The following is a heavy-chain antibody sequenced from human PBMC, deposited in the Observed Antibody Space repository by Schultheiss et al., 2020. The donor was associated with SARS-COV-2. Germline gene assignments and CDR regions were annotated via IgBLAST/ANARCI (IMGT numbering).Heavy chain of an antibody. CDR1: GFTFIRHA. D-gene: IGHD3-22*01. CDR2: ISYDGSNK. J-gene: IGHJ4*02. V-gene: IGHV3-30*04. CDR3: ASVGYDSSGYCDY. Sequence: GGSLRLSCVASGFTFIRHAMHWVRQAPGKGLEWVAVISYDGSNKYYADSVKGRFTISRDNSKNTLYLQMNSLRAEDTAVYYCASVGYDSSGYCDYWGQGTLVTVSS.